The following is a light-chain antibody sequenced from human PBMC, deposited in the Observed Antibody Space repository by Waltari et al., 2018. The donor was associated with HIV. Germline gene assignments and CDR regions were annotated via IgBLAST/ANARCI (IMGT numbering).Light chain of an antibody. CDR2: WAS. CDR1: QSVLYSGNNKNQ. Sequence: IVMTQSPDSLAVSLGERATINCKSSQSVLYSGNNKNQLAWYQQKPGQPPKLLIYWASTRDSGVPDRFSGSGSGTDFTLTITSLQAEDVAVYYCQQAYSIPFTFGPGTRVDFK. J-gene: IGKJ3*01. CDR3: QQAYSIPFT. V-gene: IGKV4-1*01.